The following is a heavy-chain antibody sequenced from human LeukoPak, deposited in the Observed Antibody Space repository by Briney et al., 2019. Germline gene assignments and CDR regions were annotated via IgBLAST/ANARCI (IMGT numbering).Heavy chain of an antibody. CDR3: ARDTYYYDSSGYYPDY. D-gene: IGHD3-22*01. CDR2: INPNSGGT. V-gene: IGHV1-2*02. Sequence: ASVKVSCKASGYTFTGYYMHWVRQAPGQGLEWMGWINPNSGGTNYAQKFQGRVTMTRDTSISTAYMELSRLRSDDTAVYYCARDTYYYDSSGYYPDYWGQGTLVTVSS. J-gene: IGHJ4*02. CDR1: GYTFTGYY.